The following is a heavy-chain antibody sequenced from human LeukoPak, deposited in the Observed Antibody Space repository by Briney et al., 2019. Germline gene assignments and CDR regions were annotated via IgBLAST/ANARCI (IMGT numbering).Heavy chain of an antibody. CDR3: SRDIGEAYHPCWFDP. V-gene: IGHV3-7*01. Sequence: GGSLRLSCAASGFTFSSQWMSWVRQAPGKGLEWVVNIKQDGSEKYYVDSVKGRFTISRDNAKNSLYLKMKRLRAEETSVYYCSRDIGEAYHPCWFDPWGQGTLVTVSS. J-gene: IGHJ5*02. CDR1: GFTFSSQW. CDR2: IKQDGSEK. D-gene: IGHD3-3*01.